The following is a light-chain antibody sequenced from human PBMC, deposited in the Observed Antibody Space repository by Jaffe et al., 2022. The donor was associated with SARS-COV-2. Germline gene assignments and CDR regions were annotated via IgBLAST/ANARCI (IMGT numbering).Light chain of an antibody. V-gene: IGLV1-44*01. CDR3: ATWDASLNGWV. Sequence: QSVLTQPPSASGTPGQRVTISCSGSSSNIGGNTVNWYQQLPGTAPKLLIYSNNQRPSGVPDRFSGSKSGTSASLAISGLQSEDEADYYCATWDASLNGWVFGGGTKLTVL. J-gene: IGLJ3*02. CDR1: SSNIGGNT. CDR2: SNN.